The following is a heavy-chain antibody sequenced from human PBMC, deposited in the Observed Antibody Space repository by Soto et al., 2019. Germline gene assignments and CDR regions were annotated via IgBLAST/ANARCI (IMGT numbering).Heavy chain of an antibody. CDR3: ARDSTGRYYDFWSGYPDY. J-gene: IGHJ4*02. CDR1: GFTFSDYY. V-gene: IGHV3-11*01. Sequence: LRLSCAASGFTFSDYYMSWIRQAPGKGLEWVSYISSSGSTIYYADSVKGRFTISRDNAKNSLYLQMNSLRAEDTAVYYCARDSTGRYYDFWSGYPDYWGQGTLVTAPQ. CDR2: ISSSGSTI. D-gene: IGHD3-3*01.